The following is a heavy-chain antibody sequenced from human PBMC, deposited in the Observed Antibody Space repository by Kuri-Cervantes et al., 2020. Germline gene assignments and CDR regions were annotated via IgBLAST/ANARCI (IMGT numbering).Heavy chain of an antibody. CDR2: ISWNSGSI. D-gene: IGHD3-9*01. CDR1: GFTLNNYW. CDR3: ATTGQVYYDILTG. Sequence: GGSLRLSCVASGFTLNNYWMHWVRQAPGKGLEWVSGISWNSGSIGYADSVKGRFTISRDNAKNSLYLQMNSLRAEDTAVYYCATTGQVYYDILTGWGQGTLVTVSS. V-gene: IGHV3-9*01. J-gene: IGHJ4*02.